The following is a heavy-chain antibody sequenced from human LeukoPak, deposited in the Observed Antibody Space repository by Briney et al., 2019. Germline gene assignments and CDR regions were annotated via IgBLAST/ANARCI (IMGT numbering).Heavy chain of an antibody. D-gene: IGHD2-2*01. J-gene: IGHJ6*02. CDR1: GGSISSSNW. CDR2: IYHSGST. V-gene: IGHV4-4*02. Sequence: SETLSLTCAVSGGSISSSNWWSWVRQPPGKGLEWIGEIYHSGSTNYNPSLKSRVTISVDKSKNQFSLKLSSVTAADTAVYYCQLSRGYYYGMDVWGQGTTVTVSS. CDR3: QLSRGYYYGMDV.